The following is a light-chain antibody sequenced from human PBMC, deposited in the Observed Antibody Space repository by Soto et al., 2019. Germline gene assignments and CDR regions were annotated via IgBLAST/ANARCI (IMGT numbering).Light chain of an antibody. Sequence: QSVLTQPPSASGSPGQSVTISCTGTSSDVGAYNSVSWYQQHPGKAPKLMIYEVNKRPSGVPDRFSGSKSGNTASLTVFGXXXXXXXXYYCNSHAGSNNSGVFCGGTEVTV. CDR1: SSDVGAYNS. CDR2: EVN. V-gene: IGLV2-8*01. CDR3: NSHAGSNNSGV. J-gene: IGLJ3*02.